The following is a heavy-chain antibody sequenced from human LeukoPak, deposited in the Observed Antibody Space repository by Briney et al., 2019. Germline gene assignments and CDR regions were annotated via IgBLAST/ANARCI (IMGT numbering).Heavy chain of an antibody. J-gene: IGHJ4*02. CDR3: ARDIDSSGYYEN. CDR1: GFTFSSDS. CDR2: ISSSSSYI. V-gene: IGHV3-21*01. D-gene: IGHD3-22*01. Sequence: GGSLRLSCAASGFTFSSDSMNWVRQAPGKGLEWVSSISSSSSYIYYADSVKGRFTISRDNAKNSLYLQMNSLRAEDTAVYYCARDIDSSGYYENWGQGTLVTVSS.